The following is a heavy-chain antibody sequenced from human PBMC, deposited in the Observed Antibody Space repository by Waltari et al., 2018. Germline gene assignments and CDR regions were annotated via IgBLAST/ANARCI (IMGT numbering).Heavy chain of an antibody. CDR3: ARVSYYDYVWGSYPGAFDI. J-gene: IGHJ3*02. CDR1: GSTYSSYA. Sequence: QVQLVQSGAEVKKPGSSVKVSCKASGSTYSSYAIRWVRQAPVHALEWMGGIIPIFGTANYAQKFQGRVTITTDESTSTAYMELSSLRSEDTAVYYCARVSYYDYVWGSYPGAFDIWGQGTMVTVSS. CDR2: IIPIFGTA. V-gene: IGHV1-69*05. D-gene: IGHD3-16*02.